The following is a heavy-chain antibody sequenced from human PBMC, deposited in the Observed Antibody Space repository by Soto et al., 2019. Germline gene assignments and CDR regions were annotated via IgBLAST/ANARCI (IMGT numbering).Heavy chain of an antibody. CDR2: FDPEDGET. CDR3: ATTGCSGGSCPLFAY. J-gene: IGHJ4*02. CDR1: GYTLTELS. Sequence: ASVKVSCKVSGYTLTELSMHWVRQAPGKGLEWMGGFDPEDGETIYAQKFQGRVTMTEDTSTDTAYMELSSLRSEDTAVYYCATTGCSGGSCPLFAYWGQGTLVTGSS. V-gene: IGHV1-24*01. D-gene: IGHD2-15*01.